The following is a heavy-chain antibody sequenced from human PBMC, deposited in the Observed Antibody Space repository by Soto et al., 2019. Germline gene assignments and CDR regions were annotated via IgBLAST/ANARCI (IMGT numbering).Heavy chain of an antibody. CDR3: AKDRGYSGYDNWFDS. V-gene: IGHV3-23*01. D-gene: IGHD5-12*01. Sequence: GGSLRLSCAASGFTFSSYAMSWVRQAPGQGLEWVSAISGSGGTTYYADSVKGRFTISRDNSENTLYLQMNSLRAEDTAVYYCAKDRGYSGYDNWFDSSGQGPLVTVSS. CDR1: GFTFSSYA. J-gene: IGHJ5*01. CDR2: ISGSGGTT.